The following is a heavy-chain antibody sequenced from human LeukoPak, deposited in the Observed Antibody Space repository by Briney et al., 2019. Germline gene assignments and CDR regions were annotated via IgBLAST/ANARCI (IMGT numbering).Heavy chain of an antibody. D-gene: IGHD3-22*01. CDR1: GGSISDNYY. J-gene: IGHJ4*02. V-gene: IGHV4-61*02. CDR3: ARVTGYMIEDYFDY. CDR2: IYNSGST. Sequence: SQTLSLTCNVSGGSISDNYYWAWIRQPAGKGLEYIGRIYNSGSTNYKPSLKSRVTISVETSKDQFSLKLRSVTAADTAVYYCARVTGYMIEDYFDYWGQGTLVTVSS.